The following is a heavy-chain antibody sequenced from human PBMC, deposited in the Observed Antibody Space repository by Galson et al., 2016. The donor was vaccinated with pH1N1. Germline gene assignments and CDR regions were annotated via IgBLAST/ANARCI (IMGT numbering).Heavy chain of an antibody. D-gene: IGHD3-10*01. CDR2: IYYSGST. V-gene: IGHV4-59*04. Sequence: SETLSLTCTVSGGSISPHYWNWIRQPPGKGLEWIGYIYYSGSTYYNPSLKSRVTISVDTSKNQFSLKLSSVTAADTAVYYCARQGRGELLYYFDYWGQGTLVTVSS. CDR1: GGSISPHY. J-gene: IGHJ4*02. CDR3: ARQGRGELLYYFDY.